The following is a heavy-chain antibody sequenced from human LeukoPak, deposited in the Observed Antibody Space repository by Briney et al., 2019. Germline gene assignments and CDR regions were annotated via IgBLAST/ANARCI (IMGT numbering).Heavy chain of an antibody. Sequence: GGSLRLSCTASGFTFRDYYVTWIRQAPGKGLEWVSYIRSTGSSTAYADSVKGRFAISRDNAKNSLYLQMNGLRVEDTALYYCARKHSGYVNYYYYYMDVWGKGTTVTVSS. D-gene: IGHD5-12*01. V-gene: IGHV3-11*01. CDR3: ARKHSGYVNYYYYYMDV. CDR2: IRSTGSST. CDR1: GFTFRDYY. J-gene: IGHJ6*03.